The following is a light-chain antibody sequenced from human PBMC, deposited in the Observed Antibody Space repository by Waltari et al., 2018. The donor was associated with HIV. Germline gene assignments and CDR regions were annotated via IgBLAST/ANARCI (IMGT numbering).Light chain of an antibody. J-gene: IGLJ2*01. CDR3: CAYAGSTTYVI. V-gene: IGLV2-23*02. Sequence: QSALTQPASVSGSPGQSITISCTGTSSDLGGYYLVPWYQQHPGKAPKLMIYEVSKRPSGVSNRFSGSKSGNTASLTISGLQAEDEADYYCCAYAGSTTYVIFGGGTKLTVL. CDR1: SSDLGGYYL. CDR2: EVS.